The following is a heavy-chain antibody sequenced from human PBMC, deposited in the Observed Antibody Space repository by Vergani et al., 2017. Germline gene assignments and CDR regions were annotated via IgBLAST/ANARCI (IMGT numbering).Heavy chain of an antibody. D-gene: IGHD3-10*01. V-gene: IGHV5-51*01. J-gene: IGHJ6*02. CDR1: GYRFTSYW. CDR2: IYPGNSDT. CDR3: ARVISMVRGVIYYCMDV. Sequence: EVQLVQSGAEVKKPGESLKISCKGSGYRFTSYWIGWVRQMPGKGLEWMGIIYPGNSDTRYSPSFQGQVTISADKSISTAYLQWSSLKASDTAMYYCARVISMVRGVIYYCMDVWGQGTTVTVSS.